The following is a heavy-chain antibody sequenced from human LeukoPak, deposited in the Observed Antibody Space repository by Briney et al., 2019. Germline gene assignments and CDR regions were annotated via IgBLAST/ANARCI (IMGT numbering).Heavy chain of an antibody. CDR1: GYTFTSYD. V-gene: IGHV1-8*01. D-gene: IGHD3-10*01. CDR2: MNPNSGNT. J-gene: IGHJ5*02. Sequence: ALVEVSCKASGYTFTSYDINWVRQATGQGLEWMGWMNPNSGNTGYAQKFQGRVTMTRNTSISTAYMELSSLRSEDTAVYYCARERRGFRFDPWGQGTLVTVSS. CDR3: ARERRGFRFDP.